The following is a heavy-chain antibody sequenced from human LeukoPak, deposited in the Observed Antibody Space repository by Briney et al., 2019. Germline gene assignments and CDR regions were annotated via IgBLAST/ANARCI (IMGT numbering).Heavy chain of an antibody. D-gene: IGHD3-22*01. CDR2: IYHSGST. Sequence: SETLSLTCAVSGGSISSSNWWSWVRQPPGKGLEWIGEIYHSGSTNYNPSLKSRVTISVDKSKNQFSLKLSSVTAADTAVYYCARAITTYHYDSSGYYIFDYWGQGTLVTVSS. CDR3: ARAITTYHYDSSGYYIFDY. J-gene: IGHJ4*02. V-gene: IGHV4-4*02. CDR1: GGSISSSNW.